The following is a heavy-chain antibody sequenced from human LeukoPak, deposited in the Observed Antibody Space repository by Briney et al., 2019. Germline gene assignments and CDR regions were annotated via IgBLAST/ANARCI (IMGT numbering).Heavy chain of an antibody. CDR2: IYYSGST. CDR3: ARRHSGYYSLSFGY. J-gene: IGHJ4*02. V-gene: IGHV4-39*01. CDR1: GGSISSSSYY. Sequence: SETLSLTCTVSGGSISSSSYYWGWIRQPPGKGLEWIGSIYYSGSTYYNPSLKSRVTISVDTSKNQFSLKLSSVTAADTAVYYCARRHSGYYSLSFGYWGQGTLVTVSS. D-gene: IGHD3-22*01.